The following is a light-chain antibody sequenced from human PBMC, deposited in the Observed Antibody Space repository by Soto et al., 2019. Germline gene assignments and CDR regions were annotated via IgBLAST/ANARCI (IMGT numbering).Light chain of an antibody. Sequence: DIQMTQSPSTLSASVGDIVKVSCRASQTFSTWLAWYQQKPGKAPKLLIYDVSTVESGVPSRFSGSGSGTELTLTISNIQPDDFATYYCQQFRKFGQGTKVDIK. CDR2: DVS. CDR1: QTFSTW. CDR3: QQFRK. J-gene: IGKJ1*01. V-gene: IGKV1-5*01.